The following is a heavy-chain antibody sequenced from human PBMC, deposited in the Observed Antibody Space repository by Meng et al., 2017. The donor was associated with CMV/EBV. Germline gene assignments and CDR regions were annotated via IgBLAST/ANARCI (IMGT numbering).Heavy chain of an antibody. CDR3: ARKRHYDFWSGYLVDY. CDR2: ISAYNGYT. V-gene: IGHV1-18*01. CDR1: GYTFTSDG. Sequence: GYTFTSDGISWVRQAPGQGLEWMGWISAYNGYTNYVAKLQGRVTMTTDTSTSTAYMELRSLRSDDAAVYYCARKRHYDFWSGYLVDYWGQGTLVTVSS. J-gene: IGHJ4*02. D-gene: IGHD3-3*01.